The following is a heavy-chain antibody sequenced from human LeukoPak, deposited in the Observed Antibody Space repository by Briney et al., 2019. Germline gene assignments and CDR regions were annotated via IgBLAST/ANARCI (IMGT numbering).Heavy chain of an antibody. Sequence: SETLSLTFTVSGGSISSGGYYWSWIRQPPGKGLEWIGYIYHSGSTYYNPSLRSRVTISIDTSKKHFFLKLKSVTAADTAVYYCATGYGDFRVEGRYFYSWGQGTLVTVSS. CDR1: GGSISSGGYY. D-gene: IGHD4-17*01. J-gene: IGHJ4*02. CDR3: ATGYGDFRVEGRYFYS. V-gene: IGHV4-30-2*02. CDR2: IYHSGST.